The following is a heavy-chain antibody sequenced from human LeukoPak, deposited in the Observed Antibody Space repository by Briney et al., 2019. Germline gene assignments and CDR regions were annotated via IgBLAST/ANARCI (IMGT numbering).Heavy chain of an antibody. CDR1: GFTFSSYS. CDR2: ISSSSSYI. V-gene: IGHV3-21*01. D-gene: IGHD3-3*01. CDR3: ARRRGMFGVVITSLDAFDI. Sequence: GGSLRLSCAASGFTFSSYSMNWVRQAPGKGLEWVSSISSSSSYIYYADSVKGRFTISRDYAKNSLYLQMNSLRAEDTAVYYCARRRGMFGVVITSLDAFDIWGQGTMVTVSS. J-gene: IGHJ3*02.